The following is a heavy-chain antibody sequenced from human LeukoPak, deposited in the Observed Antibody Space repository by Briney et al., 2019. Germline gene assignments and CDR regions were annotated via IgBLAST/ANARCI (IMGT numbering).Heavy chain of an antibody. V-gene: IGHV1-69*05. D-gene: IGHD5-18*01. J-gene: IGHJ1*01. CDR3: AIARVDTAMPHFRH. CDR1: GGTFSSYA. Sequence: GASVKVSCKASGGTFSSYAISWVRQAPGQGLEWMGRIIPIFGTANYAQKFQGRVTITTDESTSTAYMELSSLRSEDTAVYYCAIARVDTAMPHFRHWGQGTLVTVSS. CDR2: IIPIFGTA.